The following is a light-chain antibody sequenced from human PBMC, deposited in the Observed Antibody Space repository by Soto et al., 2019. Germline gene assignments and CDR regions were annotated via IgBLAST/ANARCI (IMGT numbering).Light chain of an antibody. J-gene: IGKJ1*01. Sequence: EIVLTQSPGTLSLSPGEGATLSCRASQSVRSNYLAWYQQKPGQAPRLLIYGASSRATGIPDRFSGSGSGTDFTLTISRLEPEDFAVYYCQQYVTSPWAFGQGTKVAIE. CDR3: QQYVTSPWA. CDR2: GAS. CDR1: QSVRSNY. V-gene: IGKV3-20*01.